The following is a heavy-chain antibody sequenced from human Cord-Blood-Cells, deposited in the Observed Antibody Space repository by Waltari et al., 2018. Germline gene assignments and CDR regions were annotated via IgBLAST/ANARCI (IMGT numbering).Heavy chain of an antibody. D-gene: IGHD3-16*01. V-gene: IGHV4-39*01. J-gene: IGHJ4*02. CDR3: ARVGITVPDD. CDR2: IYYSGST. CDR1: GGSISSSSYY. Sequence: QLQLQESGPGLVKPSETLSLTCTVSGGSISSSSYYWGWIRQPPGKGLEWIGSIYYSGSTYYNPSLKSRVTISVDTSKNQFSLKRSSVTAADTAVYYCARVGITVPDDWGQGTLVTVSS.